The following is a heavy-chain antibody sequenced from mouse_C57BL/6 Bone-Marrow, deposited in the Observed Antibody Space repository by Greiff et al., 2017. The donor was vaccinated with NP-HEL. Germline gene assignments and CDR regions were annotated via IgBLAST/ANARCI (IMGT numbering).Heavy chain of an antibody. Sequence: QVQLQQSGAELVKPGASVKISCKASGYAFSSYWMNWVKQRPGRGLAWIGQFFPGDGDTNYNGKFKGKATLTADKASSTAYMQLSSLTSEDSAVDFWARSRTTVVALDDWGQGTTLTVSS. J-gene: IGHJ2*01. V-gene: IGHV1-80*01. CDR2: FFPGDGDT. CDR3: ARSRTTVVALDD. CDR1: GYAFSSYW. D-gene: IGHD1-1*01.